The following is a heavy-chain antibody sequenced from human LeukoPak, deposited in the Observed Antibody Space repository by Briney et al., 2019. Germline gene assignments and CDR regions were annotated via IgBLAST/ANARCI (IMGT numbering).Heavy chain of an antibody. D-gene: IGHD2-2*01. J-gene: IGHJ6*03. CDR3: ARGFSVVVPSWYYYYMDV. Sequence: PGGSLRLSCAASGFTFSSYSMNWVRQAPGKGLEWVSSISSSSSYIYYADSVKGRFTIPRDNAKNSLYLQMNSLRAEDTAVYYCARGFSVVVPSWYYYYMDVWGKGTTVTISS. CDR1: GFTFSSYS. V-gene: IGHV3-21*01. CDR2: ISSSSSYI.